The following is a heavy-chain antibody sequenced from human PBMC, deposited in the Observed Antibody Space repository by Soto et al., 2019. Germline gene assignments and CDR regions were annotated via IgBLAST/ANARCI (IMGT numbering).Heavy chain of an antibody. V-gene: IGHV4-4*07. CDR3: ARDQGVAAAGITWFDP. CDR2: IHSSGST. D-gene: IGHD6-13*01. CDR1: GASMNSYH. Sequence: SETLSLTCTVSGASMNSYHWSWIRQPAGRGLEWIGHIHSSGSTNYNPSLKSRVTMSVDTSKNQFSLRLMSLTAADTAVYYCARDQGVAAAGITWFDPWGKGSLVTVSS. J-gene: IGHJ5*02.